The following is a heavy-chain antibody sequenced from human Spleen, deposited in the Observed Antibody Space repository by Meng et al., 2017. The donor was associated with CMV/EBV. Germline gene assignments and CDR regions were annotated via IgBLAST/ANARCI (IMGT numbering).Heavy chain of an antibody. Sequence: SSGSCYWSWIRQPPGNGLDWIASIYYSGSPTSNPSLRSRVTISVDTSRNQFSLNLSSVTAADTAVYYCARYYYDSSGYYRTRSFDYWGQGTLVTVSS. CDR2: IYYSGSP. CDR1: SSGSCY. CDR3: ARYYYDSSGYYRTRSFDY. J-gene: IGHJ4*02. D-gene: IGHD3-22*01. V-gene: IGHV4-61*01.